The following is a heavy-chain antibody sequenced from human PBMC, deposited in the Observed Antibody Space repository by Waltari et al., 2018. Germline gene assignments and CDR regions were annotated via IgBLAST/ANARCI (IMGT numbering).Heavy chain of an antibody. CDR2: IYTSGST. CDR3: ARDGRDGSGYAIDY. V-gene: IGHV4-4*07. J-gene: IGHJ4*02. D-gene: IGHD3-10*01. CDR1: GGSISSYY. Sequence: GPGLVKPSETLSLTCTVSGGSISSYYWSWIRQPVGKGLEWIGRIYTSGSTNYNPSLKSRVTMSVDTSKNQFSLKLSSVTAADTAVYYCARDGRDGSGYAIDYWGQGTLVTVSS.